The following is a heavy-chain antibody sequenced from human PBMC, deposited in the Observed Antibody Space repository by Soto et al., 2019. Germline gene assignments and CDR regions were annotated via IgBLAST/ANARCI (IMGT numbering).Heavy chain of an antibody. J-gene: IGHJ6*02. Sequence: ASVKVSCKVSGYTLTELSMHWVRQAPGKGLEWMGGFDPEDGETIYAQKFQGRVTMTEDTSTDTAYMELSSLRSEDTAVYYCATDPAGDRYGGGQRGAWSYYYYGMDVWGQGTTVTVSS. CDR3: ATDPAGDRYGGGQRGAWSYYYYGMDV. CDR1: GYTLTELS. CDR2: FDPEDGET. D-gene: IGHD5-18*01. V-gene: IGHV1-24*01.